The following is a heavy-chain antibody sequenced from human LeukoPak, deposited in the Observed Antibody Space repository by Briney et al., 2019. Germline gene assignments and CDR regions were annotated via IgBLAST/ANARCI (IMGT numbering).Heavy chain of an antibody. CDR1: GFRFSDYY. CDR3: ARDGGHYHSENHYDVNY. Sequence: PGASLRLSCAASGFRFSDYYMSWISQAPGKGLEWILYISGSGNNIYYAGPVQGRFTISRDNSKNSLFLQLSSLTPEDTAVYYCARDGGHYHSENHYDVNYWGQGTLVTVSS. CDR2: ISGSGNNI. D-gene: IGHD3-16*01. V-gene: IGHV3-11*01. J-gene: IGHJ4*02.